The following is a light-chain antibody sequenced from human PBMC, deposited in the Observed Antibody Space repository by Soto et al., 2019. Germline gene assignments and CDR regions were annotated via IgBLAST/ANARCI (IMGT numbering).Light chain of an antibody. CDR3: QQYNSEWT. CDR2: DAS. V-gene: IGKV1-5*01. J-gene: IGKJ1*01. Sequence: DIQMTQSPPTLSASIGDRVTITCRASQSIVNWLAWYQHKPGKAPKLLIYDASSLQSGVPSRFSGSGSGTEFTLTISSLQPDDFATYYCQQYNSEWTFGQGTKVDI. CDR1: QSIVNW.